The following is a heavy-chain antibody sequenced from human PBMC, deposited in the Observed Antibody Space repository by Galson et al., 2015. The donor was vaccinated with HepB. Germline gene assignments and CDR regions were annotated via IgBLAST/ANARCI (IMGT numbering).Heavy chain of an antibody. CDR2: IWSDGSNK. D-gene: IGHD5-18*01. V-gene: IGHV3-33*06. CDR3: AKGYGLFDS. Sequence: SLRLSCAASGFVFRSFGMHWVRQAPGKGLEWVGVIWSDGSNKYYADFVKGRFTISRDNSKNILFLQMNSLRAEDTGLYFCAKGYGLFDSWGHGILVTVSS. J-gene: IGHJ5*01. CDR1: GFVFRSFG.